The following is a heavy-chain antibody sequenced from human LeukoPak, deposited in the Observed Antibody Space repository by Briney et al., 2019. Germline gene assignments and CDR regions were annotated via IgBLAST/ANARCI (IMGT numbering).Heavy chain of an antibody. CDR1: GFTVSSNY. D-gene: IGHD3-10*01. V-gene: IGHV3-23*01. CDR2: ISGSGGST. CDR3: ARVRRFGELLYAYYFDY. Sequence: GGSLRLSCAASGFTVSSNYMSWVRQAPGKGLEWVSAISGSGGSTYYADSVKGRFTISRDNSKNTLYLQMNSLRAEDTAVYYCARVRRFGELLYAYYFDYWGQGTLVTVSS. J-gene: IGHJ4*02.